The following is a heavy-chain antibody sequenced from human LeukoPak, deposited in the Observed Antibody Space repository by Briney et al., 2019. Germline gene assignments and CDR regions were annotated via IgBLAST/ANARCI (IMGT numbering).Heavy chain of an antibody. CDR3: ARVGVVPAAIPVRDYYMDV. CDR2: ISSSSSYI. Sequence: PGGSLRLSCAASGFTFSSYSMNWVRQAPGKGLEWVSSISSSSSYIYYADSVKGRFTISRDNAKNSLYLQMNSLRAEDTAVYYCARVGVVPAAIPVRDYYMDVWGKGTTVTVSS. V-gene: IGHV3-21*01. CDR1: GFTFSSYS. D-gene: IGHD2-2*02. J-gene: IGHJ6*03.